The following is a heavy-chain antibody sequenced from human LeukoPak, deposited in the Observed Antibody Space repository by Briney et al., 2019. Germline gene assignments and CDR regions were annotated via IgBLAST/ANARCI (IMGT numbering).Heavy chain of an antibody. J-gene: IGHJ5*02. D-gene: IGHD5-12*01. CDR1: GGSISSSDYY. Sequence: SETLSLTCTVFGGSISSSDYYWGWVRQPPGKGLEWIGNIFYSGAAHCNPSLKSRVTISVDTSNNQFSLMLSSVTAADTAVYYCARGGRYEGNWFDPWGQGTLVTVSS. CDR3: ARGGRYEGNWFDP. V-gene: IGHV4-39*01. CDR2: IFYSGAA.